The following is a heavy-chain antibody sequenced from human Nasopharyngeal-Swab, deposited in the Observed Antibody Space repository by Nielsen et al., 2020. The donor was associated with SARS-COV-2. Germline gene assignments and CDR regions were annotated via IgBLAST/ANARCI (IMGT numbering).Heavy chain of an antibody. CDR2: ISYDGSNK. CDR3: GRTAH. Sequence: GGSLRLSCAASGFTFSSYAMHWVRQAPGKGLEWVAVISYDGSNKYYADSVKGRFTISRDNSKNTLYLQMNSLRAEDTAVYYYGRTAHWGQGTLVTVSS. V-gene: IGHV3-30*04. J-gene: IGHJ4*02. CDR1: GFTFSSYA.